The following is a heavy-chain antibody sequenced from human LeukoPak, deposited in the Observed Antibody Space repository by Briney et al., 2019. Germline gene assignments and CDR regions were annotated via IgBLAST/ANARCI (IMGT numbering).Heavy chain of an antibody. CDR2: ISGSGGST. J-gene: IGHJ4*02. CDR3: AKDATYYYDSSGLN. Sequence: GGSLRLSCAASGFTFSSYAMNWVRQAPGKGLEWVSAISGSGGSTYYADSVKGRFTISRDNSKNTLYLQMNSLRAEDTAVYYCAKDATYYYDSSGLNWGQGTLVTVSS. V-gene: IGHV3-23*01. CDR1: GFTFSSYA. D-gene: IGHD3-22*01.